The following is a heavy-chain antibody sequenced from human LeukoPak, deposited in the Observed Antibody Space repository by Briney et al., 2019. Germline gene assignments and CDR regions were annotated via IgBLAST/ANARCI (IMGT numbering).Heavy chain of an antibody. CDR1: GFTFSSYA. D-gene: IGHD6-6*01. V-gene: IGHV3-23*01. J-gene: IGHJ4*02. CDR3: ASRKEYSTSSVFY. CDR2: ISGSGGST. Sequence: GSLRLSCAASGFTFSSYAMSWVRQAPGKGLEWVSAISGSGGSTYYADSVKGRFTISRDNSKNTVSLRLNSLRAEDSAIYYCASRKEYSTSSVFYWGQGTLVTVSS.